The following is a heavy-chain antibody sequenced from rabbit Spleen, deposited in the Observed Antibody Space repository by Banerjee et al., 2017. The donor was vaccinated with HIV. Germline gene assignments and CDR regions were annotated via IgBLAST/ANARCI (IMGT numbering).Heavy chain of an antibody. D-gene: IGHD7-1*01. CDR3: ARGIATGRNQLDL. J-gene: IGHJ3*01. Sequence: QSLEESGGDMVKPGASLTLTCTASGFSFSSRYYMCWVRQAPGKGLELIGCIYAGDGSTDYANWVNGRFTISKTSSTVDLKMTSLTAADTATYFCARGIATGRNQLDLWGPGTLVTVS. CDR1: GFSFSSRYY. V-gene: IGHV1S40*01. CDR2: IYAGDGST.